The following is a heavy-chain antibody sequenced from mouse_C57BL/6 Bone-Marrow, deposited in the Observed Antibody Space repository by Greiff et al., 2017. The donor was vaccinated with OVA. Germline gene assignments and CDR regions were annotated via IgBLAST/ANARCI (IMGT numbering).Heavy chain of an antibody. Sequence: VQLKESGPGLVKPSQSLSLTCSVTGYSITSGYYWNWIRQFPGNKLEWMGYISYDGSNNYNPSLKNRISITRDTSKNQFFLKLNSVTTEDTATYYCARSKLPWYFDVWGTGTTVTVSS. CDR3: ARSKLPWYFDV. V-gene: IGHV3-6*01. CDR2: ISYDGSN. J-gene: IGHJ1*03. CDR1: GYSITSGYY.